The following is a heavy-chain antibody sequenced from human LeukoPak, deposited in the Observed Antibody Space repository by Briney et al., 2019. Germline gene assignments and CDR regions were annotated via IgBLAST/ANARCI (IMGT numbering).Heavy chain of an antibody. D-gene: IGHD4-23*01. CDR2: IYPGNSNI. CDR1: GYTFTNHR. Sequence: GESLKISCKGSGYTFTNHRIGWVRQMPGKGLEWMGIIYPGNSNIRYSPSFQGQVTISADKSISTAYLQWSSLKASDTAMYYCANFYGDKDSDFAYWGQGTLVTVSS. V-gene: IGHV5-51*01. CDR3: ANFYGDKDSDFAY. J-gene: IGHJ4*02.